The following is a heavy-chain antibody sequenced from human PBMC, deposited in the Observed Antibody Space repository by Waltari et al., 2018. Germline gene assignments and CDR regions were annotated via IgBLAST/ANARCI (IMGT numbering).Heavy chain of an antibody. V-gene: IGHV3-48*01. CDR3: ARDSSWAFDF. CDR1: GFTFSSYS. CDR2: ISGSGSPI. D-gene: IGHD7-27*01. J-gene: IGHJ4*02. Sequence: QLVESGGDLVQPGGSLRLSCAASGFTFSSYSMNWVRQAPGKGLEWLSYISGSGSPIDYADSVRGRFTISRDNARNSLYLQMNGLRADDTAVYYCARDSSWAFDFWGQGTLVTVSS.